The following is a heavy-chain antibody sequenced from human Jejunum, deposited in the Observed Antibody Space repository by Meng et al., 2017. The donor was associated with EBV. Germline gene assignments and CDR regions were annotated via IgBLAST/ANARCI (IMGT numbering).Heavy chain of an antibody. Sequence: EVQLVESXXVLVQXGGSLRLSGAASGFTFSDHFMDWVRQAPGKGLEWVSAISVSGGNTYYSDYVKGRFTISRDNSKNTLYLQMNSLRAEDTAVYYCATHYDSSGYLSYFDLGGRGTLVTVSA. CDR3: ATHYDSSGYLSYFDL. D-gene: IGHD3-22*01. V-gene: IGHV3-23*04. CDR1: GFTFSDHF. J-gene: IGHJ2*01. CDR2: ISVSGGNT.